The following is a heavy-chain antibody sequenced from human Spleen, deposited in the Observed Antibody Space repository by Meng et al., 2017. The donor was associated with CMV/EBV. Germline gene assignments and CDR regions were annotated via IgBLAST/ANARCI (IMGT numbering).Heavy chain of an antibody. CDR1: GFTFSSYA. J-gene: IGHJ6*02. D-gene: IGHD6-13*01. V-gene: IGHV3-23*01. Sequence: GGSLRLSCAASGFTFSSYAMSWVRQAPGKGLEWVSAISGSGGSTYYADSVKGRFTISRDNSKNTLYLQMNSLRAEDTAVYYCARESAAGTAYYYYGMDVWGQGTTVTVSS. CDR2: ISGSGGST. CDR3: ARESAAGTAYYYYGMDV.